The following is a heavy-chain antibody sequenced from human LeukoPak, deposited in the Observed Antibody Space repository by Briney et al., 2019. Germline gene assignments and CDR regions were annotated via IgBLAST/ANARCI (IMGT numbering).Heavy chain of an antibody. V-gene: IGHV4-59*01. CDR2: IYYSGST. CDR3: ARTTIYPYYYYYGMDV. CDR1: GGSISSYY. J-gene: IGHJ6*02. Sequence: PSETLSLTCTVSGGSISSYYWSWIRQPPGKGLEWIGYIYYSGSTNYNPSLKSRVTISVDTSKNQFYLKLSSVTAADTAVYYCARTTIYPYYYYYGMDVWGQGTTVTVSS. D-gene: IGHD5-24*01.